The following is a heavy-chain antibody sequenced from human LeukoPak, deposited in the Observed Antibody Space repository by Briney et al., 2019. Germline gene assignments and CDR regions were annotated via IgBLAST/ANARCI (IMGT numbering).Heavy chain of an antibody. J-gene: IGHJ4*02. Sequence: GGSVKVSCKVSGYTLTELSMHWVRQAPGKGLEWMGGFDPEDGETIYAQKFQGRVTMTEDTSTDTAYMELSSLRSEDTAVYYCATAPILAVAGTPYYFDYWGQGTLVTVSS. D-gene: IGHD6-19*01. CDR1: GYTLTELS. V-gene: IGHV1-24*01. CDR2: FDPEDGET. CDR3: ATAPILAVAGTPYYFDY.